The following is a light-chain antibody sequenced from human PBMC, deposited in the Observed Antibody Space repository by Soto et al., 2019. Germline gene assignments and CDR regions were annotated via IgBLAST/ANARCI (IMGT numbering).Light chain of an antibody. V-gene: IGLV2-14*01. CDR3: SSYTSSRTRV. Sequence: QSALTKPASVSGSPGQSITISCTGTSSDVGGYNYVSWYQQHPGKAPKLMIYDVSNRPSGVSNRFSGSKSGNTASLTISGLQAEDEADYYCSSYTSSRTRVFGTGTKVTVL. CDR2: DVS. CDR1: SSDVGGYNY. J-gene: IGLJ1*01.